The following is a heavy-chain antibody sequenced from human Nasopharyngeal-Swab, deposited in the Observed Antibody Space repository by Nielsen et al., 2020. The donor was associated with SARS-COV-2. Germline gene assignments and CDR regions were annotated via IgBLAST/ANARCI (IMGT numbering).Heavy chain of an antibody. J-gene: IGHJ6*02. D-gene: IGHD6-19*01. CDR1: GDSVSHNSPA. V-gene: IGHV6-1*01. CDR2: TYYRSKRYN. Sequence: QTPSLTCAISGDSVSHNSPAWTWIRPSPSRGLEWLGRTYYRSKRYNDYAVSVKSRITINPDTSKNQFSLQLNSVTPEDTAVYYCARVQSSGWSYYYYGMDVWGQGTTVTVSS. CDR3: ARVQSSGWSYYYYGMDV.